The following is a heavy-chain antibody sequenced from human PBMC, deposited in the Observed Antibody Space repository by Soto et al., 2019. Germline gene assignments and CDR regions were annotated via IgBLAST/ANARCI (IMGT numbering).Heavy chain of an antibody. CDR2: ISPDGGRT. CDR3: ATRNPGHY. J-gene: IGHJ4*02. CDR1: GYTFTTYY. V-gene: IGHV1-46*01. Sequence: QVQLVQSGAEVKKPGASVKVSCKASGYTFTTYYMHWVRQAPGQGLEWMGIISPDGGRTSYAQKVQCRATTTRDTSTSTVYTALSSLRSEDTAVYYCATRNPGHYWGQGTLVTVSS.